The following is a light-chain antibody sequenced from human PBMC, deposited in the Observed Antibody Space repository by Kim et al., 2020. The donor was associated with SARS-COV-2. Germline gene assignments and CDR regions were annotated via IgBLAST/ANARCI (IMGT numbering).Light chain of an antibody. CDR2: SND. Sequence: QSVLTQPPAVSGAPGQRVTISCYGTGSNIGSDFVVHWYHQLPGAAPKVVIYSNDKRPSGVPDRFSGSRSGPSASLAITGLQPDDEGHYYCQSYDANLRGAVFGGGTRLTVL. CDR1: GSNIGSDFV. V-gene: IGLV1-40*01. CDR3: QSYDANLRGAV. J-gene: IGLJ3*02.